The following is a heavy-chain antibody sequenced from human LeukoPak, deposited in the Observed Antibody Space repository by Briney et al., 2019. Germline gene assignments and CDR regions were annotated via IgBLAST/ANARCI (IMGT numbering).Heavy chain of an antibody. V-gene: IGHV3-74*01. J-gene: IGHJ4*02. CDR1: GFTFSRYY. Sequence: GGSLRLSCEVSGFTFSRYYMYWVRQVPGKGLVWVSRLNGYGDYTDYEDSVKGRFTISRDNAKNTLFLQMNSLRAEDTAVYYCARAYYDSSGLYYFDYWGQGTLVTVSS. CDR2: LNGYGDYT. CDR3: ARAYYDSSGLYYFDY. D-gene: IGHD3-22*01.